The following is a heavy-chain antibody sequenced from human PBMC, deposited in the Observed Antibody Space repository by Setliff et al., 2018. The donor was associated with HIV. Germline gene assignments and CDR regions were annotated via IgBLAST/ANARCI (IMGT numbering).Heavy chain of an antibody. Sequence: PSETLSLTCAVSGGSISSGGYYWNWIRQHPGKGLEWIGSIYYSGSTYSNPSLKSRVTISVDTSKNQFSLKLSSVTAADTAVYYCGRLSETAMASFDSWGQGILVTVSS. CDR3: GRLSETAMASFDS. CDR2: IYYSGST. CDR1: GGSISSGGYY. J-gene: IGHJ4*02. D-gene: IGHD2-21*02. V-gene: IGHV4-39*01.